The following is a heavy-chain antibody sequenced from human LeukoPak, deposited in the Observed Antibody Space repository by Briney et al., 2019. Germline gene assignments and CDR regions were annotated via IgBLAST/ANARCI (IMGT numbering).Heavy chain of an antibody. CDR1: GYSISSGYY. J-gene: IGHJ4*02. CDR2: IYYSGST. V-gene: IGHV4-38-2*02. Sequence: SETLSLTCTVSGYSISSGYYWGWIRQPPGKGLEWIGSIYYSGSTYYNPSLKSRVTMSVDTSKNQFSLNLSSVTAADTAVYYCATFDWGLKTFDYWGQGTLVTVSS. CDR3: ATFDWGLKTFDY. D-gene: IGHD3-9*01.